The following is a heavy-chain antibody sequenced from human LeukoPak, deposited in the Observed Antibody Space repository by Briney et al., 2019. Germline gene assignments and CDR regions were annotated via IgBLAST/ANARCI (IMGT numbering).Heavy chain of an antibody. D-gene: IGHD5-18*01. Sequence: GASVKVSCRASGGTFSSYAISWVRQAPGQGLEWMGRIIPILGIANYAQKFQGRVTITADKSTSTAYMELSSLRSEDTAVYYCATEVDTAMVFDYWGRGTLVTVSS. J-gene: IGHJ4*02. V-gene: IGHV1-69*04. CDR2: IIPILGIA. CDR3: ATEVDTAMVFDY. CDR1: GGTFSSYA.